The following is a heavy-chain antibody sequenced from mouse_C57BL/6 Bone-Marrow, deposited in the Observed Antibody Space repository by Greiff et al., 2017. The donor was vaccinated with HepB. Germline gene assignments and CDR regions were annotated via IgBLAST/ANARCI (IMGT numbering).Heavy chain of an antibody. D-gene: IGHD4-1*01. CDR1: GYSITSGYY. Sequence: ESGPGLVKPSQSLSLTCSVTGYSITSGYYWNWIRQFPGNKLEWMGYISYDGSNNYNPSLKNRISITRDTSKNQFFLKLNSVTTEDTATYYCARRWVYWYFDVWGTGTTVTVSS. J-gene: IGHJ1*03. CDR3: ARRWVYWYFDV. CDR2: ISYDGSN. V-gene: IGHV3-6*01.